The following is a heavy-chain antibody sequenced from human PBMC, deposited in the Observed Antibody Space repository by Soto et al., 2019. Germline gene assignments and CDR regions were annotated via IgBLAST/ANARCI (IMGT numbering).Heavy chain of an antibody. J-gene: IGHJ4*02. CDR2: IYYSGST. CDR1: GGSISSYY. V-gene: IGHV4-59*01. CDR3: ALYYHYFDY. D-gene: IGHD2-8*01. Sequence: SETLSLTCTVSGGSISSYYWSWIRQPPGKGLEWIGYIYYSGSTNYNPSLKSRVTISVDTSKNQFSLKLSSVTAADTAVYYCALYYHYFDYWGQGTLVTVSS.